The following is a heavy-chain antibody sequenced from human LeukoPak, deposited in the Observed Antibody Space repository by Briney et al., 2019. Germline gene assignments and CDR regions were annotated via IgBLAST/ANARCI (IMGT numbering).Heavy chain of an antibody. V-gene: IGHV4-30-4*01. CDR2: IYYSGST. Sequence: SQTLSLTCTVSGGSISSGDYYWSWIRQPPGKGLEWIGYIYYSGSTYYNPSLKSRVTISVDTSKNQFSLKLSSVTAADTAVYYCARLPLVRGSYYFDYWGQGTLVTVSS. D-gene: IGHD4-23*01. CDR3: ARLPLVRGSYYFDY. CDR1: GGSISSGDYY. J-gene: IGHJ4*02.